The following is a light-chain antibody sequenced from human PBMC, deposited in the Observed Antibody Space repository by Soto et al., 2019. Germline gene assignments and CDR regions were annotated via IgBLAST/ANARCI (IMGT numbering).Light chain of an antibody. V-gene: IGLV2-14*03. CDR3: SSYPSDTTGV. Sequence: QSALTQPASVSGSPGQSIAISWTGTSSEVGGYNYVSWYQQHPGKAPKLMIYDVTTRPSGVSNRFSGSKSGNTAALTISGLQPEDEADYYCSSYPSDTTGVFGTGTKVTVL. CDR1: SSEVGGYNY. CDR2: DVT. J-gene: IGLJ1*01.